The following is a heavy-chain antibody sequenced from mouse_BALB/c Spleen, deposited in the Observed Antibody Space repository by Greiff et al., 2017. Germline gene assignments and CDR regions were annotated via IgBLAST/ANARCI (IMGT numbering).Heavy chain of an antibody. CDR2: IRNKANGYTT. V-gene: IGHV7-3*02. CDR1: GFTFTDYY. Sequence: EVKLEESGGGLVQPGGSLRLSCATSGFTFTDYYMSWVRQPPGKALEWLGFIRNKANGYTTEYSASVKGRFTISRDNSQSILYLQMNTLRAEDSATYYCARDDGYEAMDYWGQGTSGTVSS. D-gene: IGHD2-3*01. J-gene: IGHJ4*01. CDR3: ARDDGYEAMDY.